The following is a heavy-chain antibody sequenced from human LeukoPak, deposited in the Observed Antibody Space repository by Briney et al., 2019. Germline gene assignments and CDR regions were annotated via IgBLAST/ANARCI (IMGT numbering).Heavy chain of an antibody. V-gene: IGHV4-59*08. Sequence: SETLSLTCTVSGGSISSYYWSWIRQPPGKGLEWIGYIYYSGSTNYNPSLKSRVTISVDTSKNQFSLKLSSVTAADTAVYNCARLNDDQLYFDYWGQGTLVTVSS. D-gene: IGHD1-1*01. CDR2: IYYSGST. J-gene: IGHJ4*02. CDR1: GGSISSYY. CDR3: ARLNDDQLYFDY.